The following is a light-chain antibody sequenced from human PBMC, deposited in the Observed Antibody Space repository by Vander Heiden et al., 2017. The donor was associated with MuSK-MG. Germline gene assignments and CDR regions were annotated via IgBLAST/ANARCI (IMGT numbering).Light chain of an antibody. J-gene: IGKJ2*03. V-gene: IGKV3-20*01. CDR3: QQYGSSPQS. Sequence: DIVLTQSPGTLSLSPGERATLSCRASQRVSNSYLAWYQQKPGQAPRLLIYDASSRATGIPGRFSGSESGTDFSLTISRLEPEDFAVYYCQQYGSSPQSFGQGTKLDIK. CDR2: DAS. CDR1: QRVSNSY.